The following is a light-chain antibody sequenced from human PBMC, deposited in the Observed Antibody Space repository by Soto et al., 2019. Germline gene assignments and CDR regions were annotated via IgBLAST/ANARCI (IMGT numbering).Light chain of an antibody. CDR1: QSVSSN. CDR3: QQRSNWPIT. V-gene: IGKV3-15*01. Sequence: EMVMTQSPATLSVSPGERATLSCRASQSVSSNLAWYQQKPGQAPRLLIYSASTRATGIPARFSGSGSGTEFTLTISGLQSEDFALYYCQQRSNWPITFGQGTRLEIK. CDR2: SAS. J-gene: IGKJ5*01.